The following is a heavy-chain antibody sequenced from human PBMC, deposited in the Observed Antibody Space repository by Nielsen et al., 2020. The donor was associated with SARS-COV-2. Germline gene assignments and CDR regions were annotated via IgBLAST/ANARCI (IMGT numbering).Heavy chain of an antibody. CDR3: ARHEPTVTSPQLPLY. Sequence: SETLSLTCAVYGESFTDNKWNWVRQPPGKGLEWIGEINHSGSASYNPSLKSRVTMSVDTSKSQFSLKLSSVTAADTAVYYCARHEPTVTSPQLPLYWGQGTRVTVS. V-gene: IGHV4-34*01. D-gene: IGHD4-17*01. CDR2: INHSGSA. J-gene: IGHJ4*02. CDR1: GESFTDNK.